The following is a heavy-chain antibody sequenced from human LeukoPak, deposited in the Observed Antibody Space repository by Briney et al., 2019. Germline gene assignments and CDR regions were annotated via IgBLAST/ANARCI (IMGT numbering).Heavy chain of an antibody. CDR3: AREGVEYYYGSGSYYTHYYYYYYMDV. CDR2: INPSGGST. CDR1: GYTFSSYY. Sequence: ASVKVSCKASGYTFSSYYMHWVRQAPGQGLEWMGIINPSGGSTSYAQKFQGRVTMTRDTSTSTVYMELSSLRSEDTAVYYCAREGVEYYYGSGSYYTHYYYYYYMDVWGKGTTVTISS. D-gene: IGHD3-10*01. V-gene: IGHV1-46*01. J-gene: IGHJ6*03.